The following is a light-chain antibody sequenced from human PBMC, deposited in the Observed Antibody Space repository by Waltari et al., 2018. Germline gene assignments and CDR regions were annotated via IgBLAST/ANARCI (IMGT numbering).Light chain of an antibody. V-gene: IGLV2-14*03. CDR3: GSHTSGSTWV. CDR1: SSDVGVWQY. CDR2: AVN. Sequence: QSALAQPASVSGSPGQSITISCTGTSSDVGVWQYVSWYQQHPGKAPKLLIYAVNKLPAGCTTRVSGSKSGNTASQTITGLQDEDEADYYCGSHTSGSTWVFGGGTKVTVL. J-gene: IGLJ3*02.